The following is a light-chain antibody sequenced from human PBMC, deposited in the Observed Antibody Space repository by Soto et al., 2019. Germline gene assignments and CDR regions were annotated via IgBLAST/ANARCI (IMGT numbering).Light chain of an antibody. CDR2: VAS. V-gene: IGKV3-15*01. CDR1: QSVSSN. J-gene: IGKJ4*01. Sequence: EIVMAQSPANLSVSPGERATLSCRASQSVSSNLAWYQQKPGQTPKLLIYVASTRATGIPARFSGSGSGTEFTLTISSLQSEDFEVYYCQQYNVWPLTFGGGTKGEFK. CDR3: QQYNVWPLT.